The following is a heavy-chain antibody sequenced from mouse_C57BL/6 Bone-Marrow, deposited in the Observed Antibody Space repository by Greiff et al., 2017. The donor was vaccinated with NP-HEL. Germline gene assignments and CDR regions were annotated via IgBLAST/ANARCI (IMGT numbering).Heavy chain of an antibody. Sequence: QVQLQQPGAELVMPGASVKLSCKASGYTFTSYWMHWVKQRPGQGLEWIGEIDPSDSYTNYNQKFKGKSTLTVDKSSSTAYMQLSSLTSEDSAVYYCARGLGIYYGSSLDYWGQGTTLTVSS. CDR1: GYTFTSYW. CDR2: IDPSDSYT. V-gene: IGHV1-69*01. J-gene: IGHJ2*01. D-gene: IGHD1-1*01. CDR3: ARGLGIYYGSSLDY.